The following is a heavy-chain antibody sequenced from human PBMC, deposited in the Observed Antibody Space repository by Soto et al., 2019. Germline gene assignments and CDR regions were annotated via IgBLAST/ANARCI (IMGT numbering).Heavy chain of an antibody. D-gene: IGHD6-13*01. CDR2: VSSSGTYK. CDR3: ASLGAVGTFDS. CDR1: GFTFSGYS. J-gene: IGHJ4*02. V-gene: IGHV3-21*01. Sequence: PGGSLRLSCTGSGFTFSGYSMNWVRQTPGKGLEWVSSVSSSGTYKDYADSVKGRFTISRDNAKKSLYLQMNSLRAEDTAVYYCASLGAVGTFDSWGQGALVTVSS.